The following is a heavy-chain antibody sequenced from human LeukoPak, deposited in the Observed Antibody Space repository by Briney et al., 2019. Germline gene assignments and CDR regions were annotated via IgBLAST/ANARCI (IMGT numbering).Heavy chain of an antibody. CDR3: ARDRRPLYYYYDSSGYFDY. CDR2: INPNSGGT. J-gene: IGHJ4*02. D-gene: IGHD3-22*01. CDR1: GYTFTGYY. Sequence: GASVKVSFKASGYTFTGYYMQWVRQAPGQGLEWMGWINPNSGGTNYAQKFQGRVTMTRDTSISTAYMELSRLRSDDTAVYYCARDRRPLYYYYDSSGYFDYWGQGTLVTVSS. V-gene: IGHV1-2*02.